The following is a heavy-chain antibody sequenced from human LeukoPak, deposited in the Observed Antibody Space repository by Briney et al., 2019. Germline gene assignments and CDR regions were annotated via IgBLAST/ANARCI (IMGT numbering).Heavy chain of an antibody. D-gene: IGHD5-18*01. V-gene: IGHV3-7*04. Sequence: GGSLRLSCAASGFSFSSDWMSWVRQAPGKGLEWVANIKKDGSEKYYVDSVKGRFTISRDNAKNSLYLQMNSLRAEDTAVYYCARGGYSYGYSAFDIWGQGTMVTVSS. J-gene: IGHJ3*02. CDR2: IKKDGSEK. CDR1: GFSFSSDW. CDR3: ARGGYSYGYSAFDI.